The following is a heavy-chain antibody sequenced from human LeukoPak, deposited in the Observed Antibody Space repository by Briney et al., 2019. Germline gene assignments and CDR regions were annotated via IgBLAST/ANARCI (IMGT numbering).Heavy chain of an antibody. D-gene: IGHD4-17*01. CDR3: ARALDDYGDYGMDV. Sequence: PGGSLRLSCAASGFTFSSYSMNWVRQAPGKGLERVSYISSSSTIYYADSVKGRFTISRDNAKNSLYLQMNSLRAEDTAVYYCARALDDYGDYGMDVWGQGTTVTVSS. V-gene: IGHV3-48*01. J-gene: IGHJ6*02. CDR1: GFTFSSYS. CDR2: ISSSSTI.